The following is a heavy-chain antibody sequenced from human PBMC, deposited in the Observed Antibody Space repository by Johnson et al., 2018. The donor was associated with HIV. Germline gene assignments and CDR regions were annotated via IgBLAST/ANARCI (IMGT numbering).Heavy chain of an antibody. CDR2: IFSGGST. D-gene: IGHD5-24*01. V-gene: IGHV3-66*01. CDR3: ARACRDGYTCDAFDI. J-gene: IGHJ3*02. CDR1: GFTFSSYA. Sequence: VQLVESGGGLVQPGGSLRLSCAASGFTFSSYAMSWVRQAPGNGLEWVSVIFSGGSTYYAGFVKGRFTISRDNSKNTLYLQMNSLRAEDTAVYYCARACRDGYTCDAFDIWGQGTMVTVSS.